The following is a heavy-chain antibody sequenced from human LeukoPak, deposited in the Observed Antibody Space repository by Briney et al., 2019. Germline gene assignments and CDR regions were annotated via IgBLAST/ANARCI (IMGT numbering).Heavy chain of an antibody. D-gene: IGHD3-3*01. J-gene: IGHJ6*02. CDR1: GFTFSSYE. CDR3: ARYKYYDFWSGYYDVYYYGMDV. V-gene: IGHV3-48*03. CDR2: VSSSGSAI. Sequence: GGSLRLSCAASGFTFSSYEMNWVRQAPGKGLEWVSYVSSSGSAIYYADSVKGRFTISRDNAKNSLYLQTNSLRAEDTAVYYCARYKYYDFWSGYYDVYYYGMDVWGQGTTVTVSS.